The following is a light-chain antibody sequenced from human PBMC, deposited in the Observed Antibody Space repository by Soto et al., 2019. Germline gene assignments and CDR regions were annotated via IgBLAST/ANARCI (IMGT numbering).Light chain of an antibody. J-gene: IGLJ2*01. CDR1: SSDVGGYNY. V-gene: IGLV2-8*01. Sequence: QSVLTQPPSASGSPGQSVTISCRGTSSDVGGYNYVSWYQQHPGKAPKLMIYEISKRPSGVPDRFSGSKSGNTASLTVSGLQAEDEADYYCYSYAGRTVVFGGGTKLTVL. CDR2: EIS. CDR3: YSYAGRTVV.